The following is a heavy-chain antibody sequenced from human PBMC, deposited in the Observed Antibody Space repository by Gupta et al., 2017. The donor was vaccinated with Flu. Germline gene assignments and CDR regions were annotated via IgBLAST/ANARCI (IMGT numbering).Heavy chain of an antibody. J-gene: IGHJ6*02. V-gene: IGHV3-11*05. CDR2: FSYTNVKQ. D-gene: IGHD3-16*01. CDR1: GFTLSDYH. Sequence: QVQLVDSGGGLAKPGGSLTLSCEAAGFTLSDYHIFWVRQRPGEGLEWVSFFSYTNVKQYVVDSVKGRFTMSRGNAQKSLFLQMNTLRVDDTAIYYGARDLCGTDRGMDVCVQVTAGTVSS. CDR3: ARDLCGTDRGMDV.